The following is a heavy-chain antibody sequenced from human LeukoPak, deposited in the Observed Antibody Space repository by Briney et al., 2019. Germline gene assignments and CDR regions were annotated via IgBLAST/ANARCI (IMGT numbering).Heavy chain of an antibody. V-gene: IGHV4-34*01. CDR3: ARGLDGDYDSRGQQIYYFDY. Sequence: PSETLSLTCAVYGGSFSGYYWSWIRQPPGKGLEWIGEINHSGSTNYNPSLKSRVTISVDTSKNQFSLKLSSVTAADTAVYYCARGLDGDYDSRGQQIYYFDYWGQGTLVTVSS. J-gene: IGHJ4*02. CDR1: GGSFSGYY. CDR2: INHSGST. D-gene: IGHD3-22*01.